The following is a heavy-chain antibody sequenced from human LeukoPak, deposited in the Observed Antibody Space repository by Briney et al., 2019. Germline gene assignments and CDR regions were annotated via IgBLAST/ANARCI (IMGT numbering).Heavy chain of an antibody. V-gene: IGHV4-34*01. J-gene: IGHJ5*02. Sequence: SETLSLTCAVYGGSFSGYYWSWIRQPPGKGLEWMGEINHSGTTNYNPSLKSRVTISVDTSKNQFSLKVNSVTPEDTAVYYCARDWVAGNNWFDPWGQGTLVTVSS. D-gene: IGHD6-19*01. CDR3: ARDWVAGNNWFDP. CDR2: INHSGTT. CDR1: GGSFSGYY.